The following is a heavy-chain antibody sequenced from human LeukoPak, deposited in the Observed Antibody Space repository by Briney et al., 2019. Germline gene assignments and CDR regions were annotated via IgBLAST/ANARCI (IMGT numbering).Heavy chain of an antibody. D-gene: IGHD2-15*01. Sequence: GASVKVSCKASGYTSTTYYMHWVRQAPGQGLEWMGIINPSSGSTNYAQNFQGRLTMTRDTSTGTVYMELSSLRSEDTAVYYCARDTGSASDYWGQGTLVTVSS. J-gene: IGHJ4*02. V-gene: IGHV1-46*01. CDR2: INPSSGST. CDR3: ARDTGSASDY. CDR1: GYTSTTYY.